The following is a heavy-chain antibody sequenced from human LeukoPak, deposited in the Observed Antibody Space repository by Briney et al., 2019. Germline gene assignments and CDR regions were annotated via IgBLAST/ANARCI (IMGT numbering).Heavy chain of an antibody. V-gene: IGHV3-30-3*01. CDR2: ISYDGSNK. Sequence: GRSLRLSCAASGFTFSSYAMHWVRQAPGKGLEWVAVISYDGSNKYYADSVKGRFTISRDNSKNTLYLQMNSLRAEDTAVYYCAKDSAYSYGYGDYWGQGTLVTVSS. D-gene: IGHD5-18*01. J-gene: IGHJ4*02. CDR3: AKDSAYSYGYGDY. CDR1: GFTFSSYA.